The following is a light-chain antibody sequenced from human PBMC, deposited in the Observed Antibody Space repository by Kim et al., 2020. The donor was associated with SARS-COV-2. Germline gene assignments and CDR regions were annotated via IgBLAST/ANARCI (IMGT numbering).Light chain of an antibody. CDR2: SND. J-gene: IGLJ2*01. CDR1: SSNVGGNG. CDR3: ASWDDSLNGLVV. V-gene: IGLV1-44*01. Sequence: ISCAGTSSNVGGNGVSWYKQLPGQAPQLLILSNDQRPSGVPDRFSASKSVTSASLAISGLQSEDEADYYCASWDDSLNGLVVFGGGTQLTVL.